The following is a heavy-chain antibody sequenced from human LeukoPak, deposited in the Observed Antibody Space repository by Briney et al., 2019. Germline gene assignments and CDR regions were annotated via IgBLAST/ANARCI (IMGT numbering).Heavy chain of an antibody. J-gene: IGHJ4*02. Sequence: SETLSLTCTVSGGSISSSSYYWGWIRQPPGKGLEWIGSIYYSGSTYYNPSLKSRVTISVDTSKNQFSLKLSSVTAADPAVYYCARRSAYKEEYYFDYWGQGTLVTVSS. CDR1: GGSISSSSYY. D-gene: IGHD1-14*01. CDR3: ARRSAYKEEYYFDY. CDR2: IYYSGST. V-gene: IGHV4-39*01.